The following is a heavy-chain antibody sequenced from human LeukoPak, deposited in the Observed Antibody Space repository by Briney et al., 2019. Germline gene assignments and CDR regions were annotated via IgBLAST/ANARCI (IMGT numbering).Heavy chain of an antibody. V-gene: IGHV7-4-1*02. J-gene: IGHJ6*03. CDR2: INTNTGNP. D-gene: IGHD3-10*01. CDR1: GYTFTSYA. Sequence: ASVKVSCKASGYTFTSYAMNWVRQAPGQGLEWMGWINTNTGNPTYAQGFTGRFVFSLDTSVSTAYLQISSLKAEDTAVYYCASSITMVRGVLPYYYYYMDVWGKGTTVTVSS. CDR3: ASSITMVRGVLPYYYYYMDV.